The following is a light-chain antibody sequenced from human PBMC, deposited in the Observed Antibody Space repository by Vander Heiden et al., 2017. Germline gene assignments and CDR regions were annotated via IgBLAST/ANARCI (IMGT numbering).Light chain of an antibody. CDR1: QNIKGW. V-gene: IGKV1-5*03. J-gene: IGKJ2*01. CDR2: KAS. CDR3: QQYNSYPYT. Sequence: TQMPHPPSTLSASVGDRVSITCRASQNIKGWLAWYQQKPGKAPNLLIYKASNLESGVPSRFSGSGSGTEFTLTISSLQPDDFATYYCQQYNSYPYTFGQGTMLEIK.